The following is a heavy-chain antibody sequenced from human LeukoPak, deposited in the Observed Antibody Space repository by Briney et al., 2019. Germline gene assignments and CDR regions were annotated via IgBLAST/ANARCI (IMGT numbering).Heavy chain of an antibody. V-gene: IGHV3-23*01. J-gene: IGHJ4*02. Sequence: GESLKISCAASGFTFSRYAMSWVRQAPGKGLEWVSAISGSGTITYYADSVKGRFTISRDNSKDTLYLQMNSLRAEDTAIYFCAILTTHSSSSQFDYWGQGTLVTVSS. CDR2: ISGSGTIT. CDR3: AILTTHSSSSQFDY. D-gene: IGHD6-6*01. CDR1: GFTFSRYA.